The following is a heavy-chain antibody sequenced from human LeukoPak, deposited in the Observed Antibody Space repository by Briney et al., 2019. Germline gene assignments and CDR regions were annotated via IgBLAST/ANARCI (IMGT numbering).Heavy chain of an antibody. J-gene: IGHJ4*02. CDR2: TYYRSKRHN. CDR1: GDSLSSNSAA. V-gene: IGHV6-1*01. Sequence: SQTLSLTCAISGDSLSSNSAAWNWIRQSPSRGLEWLGRTYYRSKRHNDYTLSVKSRITINPDTSKNQFSLQLNSVTPEDMAVYYCARSAGHFDYWGQGTLVTVSS. CDR3: ARSAGHFDY.